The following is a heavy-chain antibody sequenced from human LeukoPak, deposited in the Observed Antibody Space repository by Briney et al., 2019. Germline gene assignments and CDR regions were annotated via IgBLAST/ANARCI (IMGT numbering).Heavy chain of an antibody. D-gene: IGHD2-15*01. CDR2: INPDSGGT. CDR3: AREGCGGGNCNSTIGWLDP. V-gene: IGHV1-2*02. CDR1: GYTFTDYY. J-gene: IGHJ5*02. Sequence: ASVKVPCKASGYTFTDYYIHWVRQAPGQGLEWMGWINPDSGGTRYAQKFQGRVTMTRDTSISTAYMGLSSLRSDDTAVYYCAREGCGGGNCNSTIGWLDPWGQGTLVTVS.